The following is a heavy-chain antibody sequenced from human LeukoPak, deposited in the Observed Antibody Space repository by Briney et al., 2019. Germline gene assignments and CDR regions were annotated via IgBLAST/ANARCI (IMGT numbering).Heavy chain of an antibody. CDR1: GYTFTSYD. V-gene: IGHV1-8*03. D-gene: IGHD3-10*01. J-gene: IGHJ6*03. CDR2: MNPNSGNT. CDR3: VSHRSWYYYGSGSYYNHYYYYMDV. Sequence: ASVKVSCKASGYTFTSYDINWVRQATGQGLEWMGWMNPNSGNTGYAQKFQGRVTITRNTSISTAYMELSSLRSEDTAVYYCVSHRSWYYYGSGSYYNHYYYYMDVWGKGTTVTVSS.